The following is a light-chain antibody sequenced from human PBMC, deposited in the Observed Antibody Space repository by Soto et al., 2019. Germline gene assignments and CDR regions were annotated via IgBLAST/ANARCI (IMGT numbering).Light chain of an antibody. CDR3: QQFIDGWT. J-gene: IGKJ1*01. V-gene: IGKV1-5*01. CDR1: QSINNR. CDR2: DAS. Sequence: DIQMTQSPSTLSASVGDRVTITCRASQSINNRLAWYQQMPGKAPNLLIYDASSLESGVPSRFRGSWSEAKFTLTISGLQPDDFATYYGQQFIDGWTFGQATKVDIK.